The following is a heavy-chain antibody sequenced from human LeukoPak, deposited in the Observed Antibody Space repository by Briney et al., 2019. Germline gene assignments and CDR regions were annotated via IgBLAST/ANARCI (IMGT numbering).Heavy chain of an antibody. Sequence: ASVKVSCKASGYTFTSYDINWVRQATGQGLEWMGWMNPNSGNTGYAQKFQGRVTMTRNTSISTAYMELSSLRSEDTAVYYCARSITNYYYYGMDVWDQGTTVTVSS. J-gene: IGHJ6*02. D-gene: IGHD1-1*01. CDR3: ARSITNYYYYGMDV. CDR1: GYTFTSYD. V-gene: IGHV1-8*01. CDR2: MNPNSGNT.